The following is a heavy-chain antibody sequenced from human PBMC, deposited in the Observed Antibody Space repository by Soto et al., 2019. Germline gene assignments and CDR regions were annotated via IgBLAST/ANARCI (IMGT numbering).Heavy chain of an antibody. D-gene: IGHD3-10*01. Sequence: ASVKVSCKASGYTFTSYGISWVRQAPGQGLERMGWISAYNGNTNYAQKLQGRVTMTTDTSTSTAYMELRSLRSDDTAVYYCARAERSGSYFHYYYGMDVWGQGTTVTVSS. V-gene: IGHV1-18*01. CDR2: ISAYNGNT. J-gene: IGHJ6*02. CDR1: GYTFTSYG. CDR3: ARAERSGSYFHYYYGMDV.